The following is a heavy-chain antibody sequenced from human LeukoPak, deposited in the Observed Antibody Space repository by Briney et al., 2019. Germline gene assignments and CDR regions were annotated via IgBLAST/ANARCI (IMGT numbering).Heavy chain of an antibody. J-gene: IGHJ4*02. V-gene: IGHV3-49*04. CDR2: IRSKAYGGTT. Sequence: GGSLRLSCAASGFTFSGYWMSWVRQAPGKGLEWVGFIRSKAYGGTTEYAASVKGRFTISRDDSKSIAYLQMNSLKTEDTAVYYCTRHMVRGRLIDYWGQGTLVTVSS. CDR3: TRHMVRGRLIDY. CDR1: GFTFSGYW. D-gene: IGHD3-10*01.